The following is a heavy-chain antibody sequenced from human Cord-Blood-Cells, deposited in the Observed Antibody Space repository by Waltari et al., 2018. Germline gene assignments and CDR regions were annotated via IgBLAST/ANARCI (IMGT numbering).Heavy chain of an antibody. D-gene: IGHD1-26*01. CDR3: ARRYSGSYRY. CDR2: INPNSGGT. V-gene: IGHV1-2*02. Sequence: QVQLVQSGAEVKKPGASVKVSCKASGYTFNRHYLHRVRQAPGQGLEWMGWINPNSGGTNYAQKFQGRVTMTRDTSISTAYMELSRLRSDDTAVYYCARRYSGSYRYWGQGTLVTVSS. CDR1: GYTFNRHY. J-gene: IGHJ4*02.